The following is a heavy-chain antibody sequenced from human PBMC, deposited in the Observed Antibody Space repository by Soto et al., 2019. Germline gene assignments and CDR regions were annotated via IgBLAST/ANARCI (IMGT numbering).Heavy chain of an antibody. Sequence: GGSLRLSCAASGFTFSSYAMHWVRQAPGKGLEYVSAISSNGGSTYYANSVKGRFTISRDNSKNTLYLQMGSLRAEDMAVYYCARDLYSGSYYPPIGLDYWGQGTLVTVSS. V-gene: IGHV3-64*01. CDR2: ISSNGGST. CDR1: GFTFSSYA. J-gene: IGHJ4*02. CDR3: ARDLYSGSYYPPIGLDY. D-gene: IGHD1-26*01.